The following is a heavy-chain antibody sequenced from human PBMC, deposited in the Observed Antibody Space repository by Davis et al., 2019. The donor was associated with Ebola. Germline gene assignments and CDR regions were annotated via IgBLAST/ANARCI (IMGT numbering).Heavy chain of an antibody. J-gene: IGHJ4*02. CDR3: AYLGATTPFDY. Sequence: PGGSLRLSCAASAFTFSTYAMHWVRQAPGKGLEWVAFISYDGSYTHYADSVKGRFTISRDNSKNTLYLQMNSLRAEDTAVYYCAYLGATTPFDYWGQGTPVTVSS. V-gene: IGHV3-30*03. D-gene: IGHD1-26*01. CDR2: ISYDGSYT. CDR1: AFTFSTYA.